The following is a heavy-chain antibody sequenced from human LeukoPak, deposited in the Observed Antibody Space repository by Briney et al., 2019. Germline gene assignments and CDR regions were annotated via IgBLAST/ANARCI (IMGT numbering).Heavy chain of an antibody. CDR3: ARVVLGGYLYYYYYMDV. V-gene: IGHV1-18*01. D-gene: IGHD3-22*01. J-gene: IGHJ6*03. CDR1: GYTFTSYG. Sequence: ASVKVSCKASGYTFTSYGISWVRQAPGQGLEGMGWISAYNGNTNYAQKLQGRVTMTTDTSTSTAYMELRSLRSDDTAVYYCARVVLGGYLYYYYYMDVWGKGTTVTISS. CDR2: ISAYNGNT.